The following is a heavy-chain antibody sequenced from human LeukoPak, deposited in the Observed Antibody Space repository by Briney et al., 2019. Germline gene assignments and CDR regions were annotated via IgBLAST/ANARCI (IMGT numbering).Heavy chain of an antibody. V-gene: IGHV3-23*01. CDR1: GFTFYSYG. Sequence: GGSLRLSCVASGFTFYSYGMSWVRQAPGKGLEWVSGIGGSGDNTQYVDSVKGRFTVSRDNSKSTLYLQMNSLRVEDTALYYCAKGCSAGSCYIDHWGQGTLVTVSS. D-gene: IGHD2-15*01. CDR2: IGGSGDNT. CDR3: AKGCSAGSCYIDH. J-gene: IGHJ4*02.